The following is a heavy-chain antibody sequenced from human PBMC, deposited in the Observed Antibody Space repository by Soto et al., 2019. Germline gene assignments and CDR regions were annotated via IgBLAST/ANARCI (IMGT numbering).Heavy chain of an antibody. D-gene: IGHD3-16*01. J-gene: IGHJ4*02. CDR2: ISSSSSYI. CDR3: AGVWVGRKAPDY. CDR1: GFTFSSYS. V-gene: IGHV3-21*01. Sequence: EVQLVESGGGLVKPGGSLRLSCAASGFTFSSYSMNWVRKAPGKGLEWVSSISSSSSYIFYADSVKGRFTISRDNAKNSLFLQMNSLRAEHTAGYHCAGVWVGRKAPDYCGQGTLVTVSS.